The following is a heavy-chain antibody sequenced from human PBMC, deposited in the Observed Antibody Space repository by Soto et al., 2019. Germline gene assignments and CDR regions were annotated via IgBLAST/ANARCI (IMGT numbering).Heavy chain of an antibody. J-gene: IGHJ4*02. D-gene: IGHD1-26*01. CDR1: GGSISSSNW. CDR3: ARGEYSGSYFSY. Sequence: QVQLQESGPGLVKPSGTLSLTCAVSGGSISSSNWWSWVRQPPGKGLEWIGEIYHSGSTNYNPSRKRRVTISVDKSKNQLSLKLSSVTAADTAMYYCARGEYSGSYFSYWGQGTLVTVSS. V-gene: IGHV4-4*02. CDR2: IYHSGST.